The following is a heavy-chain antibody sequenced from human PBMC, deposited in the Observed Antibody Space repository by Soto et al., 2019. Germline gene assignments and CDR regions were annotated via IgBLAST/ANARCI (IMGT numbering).Heavy chain of an antibody. CDR2: IYYSGST. CDR1: GGSISSYY. Sequence: SETLSLTCTVSGGSISSYYWSWIRQPPGKGLEWIGYIYYSGSTNYNPSLKSRVTISVDTSKNQFSLKLSSVTAADTAVYYCARQDDILTGYYDYWGQGTLVTSPQ. J-gene: IGHJ4*02. D-gene: IGHD3-9*01. CDR3: ARQDDILTGYYDY. V-gene: IGHV4-59*08.